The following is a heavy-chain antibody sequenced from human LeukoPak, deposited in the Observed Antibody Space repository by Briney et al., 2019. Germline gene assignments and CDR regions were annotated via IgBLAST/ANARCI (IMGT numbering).Heavy chain of an antibody. Sequence: SETLSLTCAVYGGSFSGYYWSWLRQPPGKGLEWIGEINHSGSTNYNPSLKSRVTISVDTSKNQFSLKLSSVTAADTAVYYCARGVPEGFGELFWFDPWGQGTLVTVSS. CDR2: INHSGST. J-gene: IGHJ5*02. D-gene: IGHD3-10*01. CDR3: ARGVPEGFGELFWFDP. CDR1: GGSFSGYY. V-gene: IGHV4-34*01.